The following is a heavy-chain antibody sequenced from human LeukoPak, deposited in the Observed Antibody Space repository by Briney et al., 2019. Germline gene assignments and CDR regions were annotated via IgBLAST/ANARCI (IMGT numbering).Heavy chain of an antibody. CDR2: INHSGST. V-gene: IGHV4-34*01. Sequence: SETLSLTCALYGGSFSGYYWSWIRQPPGEGLEWIGEINHSGSTNYNPSLKSRVTISVDTSKNQFSLKLSSVTAADTAVYCCARGGTIFGVVLFDPWGQGTLVTVSS. J-gene: IGHJ5*02. D-gene: IGHD3-3*01. CDR3: ARGGTIFGVVLFDP. CDR1: GGSFSGYY.